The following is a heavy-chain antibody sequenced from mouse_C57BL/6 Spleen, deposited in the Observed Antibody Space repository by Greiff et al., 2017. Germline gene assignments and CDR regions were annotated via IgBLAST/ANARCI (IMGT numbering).Heavy chain of an antibody. J-gene: IGHJ2*01. CDR3: ARSEGLRRTFDY. CDR2: IYPRSGNT. CDR1: GYTFTSYG. V-gene: IGHV1-81*01. D-gene: IGHD2-4*01. Sequence: VQLQQSGAELARPGASVKLSCKASGYTFTSYGISWVKQRTGQGLEWIGEIYPRSGNTYYNEKFKGKATLTADKSSSSAYMELRSLTSEDSAVYFCARSEGLRRTFDYWGQGTTLTVSS.